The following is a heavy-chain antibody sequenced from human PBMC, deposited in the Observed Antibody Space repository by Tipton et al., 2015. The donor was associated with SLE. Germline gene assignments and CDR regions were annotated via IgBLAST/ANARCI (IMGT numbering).Heavy chain of an antibody. CDR2: INPNSGGT. D-gene: IGHD2/OR15-2a*01. CDR1: GYTFTGYY. CDR3: ARDVKAANEGDY. Sequence: QSGPEVKNPGASVKVSCKASGYTFTGYYMHWMRQAPGQGLEWMGWINPNSGGTNYAQKFQGRVTMTRDTSISTAYMELSRLRSDDTAVYYCARDVKAANEGDYWCQGTLVTVSS. J-gene: IGHJ4*02. V-gene: IGHV1-2*02.